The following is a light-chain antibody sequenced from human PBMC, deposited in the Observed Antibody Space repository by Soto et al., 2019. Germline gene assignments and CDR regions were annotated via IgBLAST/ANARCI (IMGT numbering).Light chain of an antibody. CDR2: DAS. CDR3: QQYNSYPYT. V-gene: IGKV1-9*01. Sequence: DIQMTQSPSSLSASVGDRVTITCRASQSITSYLNWYQHKPGKAPKVLIYDASTLQSGVPSRFSGSGSGTEFTLTISSLQPDDFATYYCQQYNSYPYTFGQGTKVDIK. J-gene: IGKJ2*01. CDR1: QSITSY.